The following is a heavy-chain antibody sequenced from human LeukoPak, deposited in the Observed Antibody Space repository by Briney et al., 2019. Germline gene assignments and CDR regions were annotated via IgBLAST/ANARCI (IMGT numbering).Heavy chain of an antibody. CDR1: GFTFSSYW. Sequence: PGGSLRLSCAASGFTFSSYWMSWVRQAPGRGLEWVANIKQDGSEKYYVDSVKGRFTISRDSAKNSLYLQMNSLRAEDTAVYYCARELGYSYGRGYAFDIWGQGTMVTVSS. D-gene: IGHD5-18*01. CDR3: ARELGYSYGRGYAFDI. J-gene: IGHJ3*02. CDR2: IKQDGSEK. V-gene: IGHV3-7*01.